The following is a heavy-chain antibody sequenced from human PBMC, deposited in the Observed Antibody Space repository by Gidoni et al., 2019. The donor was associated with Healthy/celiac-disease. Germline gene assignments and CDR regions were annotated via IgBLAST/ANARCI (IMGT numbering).Heavy chain of an antibody. CDR3: ARGSPGYDFWSGDEIKDNWFDP. D-gene: IGHD3-3*01. CDR1: GGSISSYY. CDR2: IYYSGST. J-gene: IGHJ5*02. V-gene: IGHV4-59*01. Sequence: QVQLQESGPGLVKPSETLSLTCTVSGGSISSYYWSWSRQPPGKGLEWIGYIYYSGSTNYNPSLKSRVTISVDTSKNQFSLKLSSVTAADTAVYYCARGSPGYDFWSGDEIKDNWFDPWGQGTLVTVSS.